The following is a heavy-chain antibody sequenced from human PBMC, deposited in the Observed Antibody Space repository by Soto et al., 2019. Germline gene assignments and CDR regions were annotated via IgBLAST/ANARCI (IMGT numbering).Heavy chain of an antibody. Sequence: PSETLSLTCAVYGGSFSGYYWSWIRQPPGKGLEWIGEINHSGSTNYNPSLKSRVTISVDTSKNQFSLKLSSVTAADTAVYYCARGLGSIIDYWGQGTLVTASS. CDR2: INHSGST. J-gene: IGHJ4*02. CDR3: ARGLGSIIDY. CDR1: GGSFSGYY. D-gene: IGHD5-12*01. V-gene: IGHV4-34*01.